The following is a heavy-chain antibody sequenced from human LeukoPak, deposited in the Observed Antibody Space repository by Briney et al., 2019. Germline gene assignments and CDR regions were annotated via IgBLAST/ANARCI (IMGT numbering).Heavy chain of an antibody. V-gene: IGHV5-51*01. CDR1: GSRFTSYW. CDR2: IYPGNSDT. Sequence: PGASLKISCKGSGSRFTSYWIGWVRQMPGKGLEWMGIIYPGNSDTRYSPSFQGQVTISADKSISTAYLQWSSLKASDTAMYYCARLYDSSGYFYFDYWGQGTLVTVSS. J-gene: IGHJ4*02. CDR3: ARLYDSSGYFYFDY. D-gene: IGHD3-22*01.